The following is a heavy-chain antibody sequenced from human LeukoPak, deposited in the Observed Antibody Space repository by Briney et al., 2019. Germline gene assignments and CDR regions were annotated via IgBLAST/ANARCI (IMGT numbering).Heavy chain of an antibody. Sequence: GASVKVSCKASGYTFTGYYIHWVRQAPGQGLEWMGWINPNSGGTNYAQKFQGRVTMTRDTSISTAYMELSRLRSDDTAVYYCASDHDYGDHSWVYYFDHWGQGTLVTVSS. CDR2: INPNSGGT. D-gene: IGHD4-17*01. CDR3: ASDHDYGDHSWVYYFDH. V-gene: IGHV1-2*02. J-gene: IGHJ4*02. CDR1: GYTFTGYY.